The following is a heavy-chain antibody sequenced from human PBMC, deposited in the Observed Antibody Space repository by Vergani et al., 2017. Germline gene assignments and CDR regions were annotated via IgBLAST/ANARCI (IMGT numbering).Heavy chain of an antibody. D-gene: IGHD7-27*01. CDR1: GFTLSSYS. CDR3: AIELGVRSGGDY. Sequence: EVQLVESGGGLVKPGGSLRLSCAASGFTLSSYSMNWVRQAPGKGLEWVSSISSSSSYIYYADSVKGRFTSSRDNAKNSLYLQMNSLRAEDTAVYYCAIELGVRSGGDYWGQGTLVTVSS. J-gene: IGHJ4*02. V-gene: IGHV3-21*01. CDR2: ISSSSSYI.